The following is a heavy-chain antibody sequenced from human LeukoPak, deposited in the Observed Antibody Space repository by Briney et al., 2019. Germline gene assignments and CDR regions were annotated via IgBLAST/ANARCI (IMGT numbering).Heavy chain of an antibody. D-gene: IGHD1-26*01. CDR2: TRNKANSYTP. CDR1: GFTFSDYY. Sequence: GGSLRLSCAGSGFTFSDYYINWVRQAPGKGLEWVGRTRNKANSYTPDYAASVKGRFTISRDESKNSLYLQMNSLKTEDTAVYYCARGGKYRRYLDYWGQGTLVTVSS. CDR3: ARGGKYRRYLDY. V-gene: IGHV3-72*01. J-gene: IGHJ4*02.